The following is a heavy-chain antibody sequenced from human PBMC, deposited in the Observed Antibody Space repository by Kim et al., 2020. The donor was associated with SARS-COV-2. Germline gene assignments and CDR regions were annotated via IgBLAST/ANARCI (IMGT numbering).Heavy chain of an antibody. CDR2: LFYDGRTYYSGST. J-gene: IGHJ5*02. V-gene: IGHV4-39*02. Sequence: SETLSLTCTVSGGSISTNSYYWGWIRQPPGKGLEWIGSLFYDGRTYYSGSTYYNPSLKSRVSTSVDTSKSQFSLNLSSVTAADTTIYYCARSLRGLEPRKLSLETWGQGTPVTVSS. CDR1: GGSISTNSYY. D-gene: IGHD1-1*01. CDR3: ARSLRGLEPRKLSLET.